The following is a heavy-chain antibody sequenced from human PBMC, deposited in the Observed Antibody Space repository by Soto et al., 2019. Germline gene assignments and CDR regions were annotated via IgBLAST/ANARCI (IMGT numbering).Heavy chain of an antibody. D-gene: IGHD3-22*01. CDR3: VREDSFRDSSAP. V-gene: IGHV3-23*01. Sequence: GGSLRLSCAASGFSFSNYAMSWVRQAPGKGLEWISSISNIGTSIYYVDSVKGRFTISRDNFKNTLYLHMNSLRVDDTGVYYCVREDSFRDSSAPWGQGTRVTVSS. CDR1: GFSFSNYA. CDR2: ISNIGTSI. J-gene: IGHJ5*02.